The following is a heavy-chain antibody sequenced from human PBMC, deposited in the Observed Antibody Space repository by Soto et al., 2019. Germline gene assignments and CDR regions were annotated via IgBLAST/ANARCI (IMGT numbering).Heavy chain of an antibody. V-gene: IGHV5-51*01. CDR3: ARRTIDSMDV. D-gene: IGHD3-9*01. J-gene: IGHJ6*02. Sequence: GESLKISCKVSGYSLTSYWIGRVRQMSGKGLEWMGIIYPGDSDTRYSPSFQGQVTISADKSISTAYLQWSSLKASDTAMYYCARRTIDSMDVWGQGTTVTVSS. CDR2: IYPGDSDT. CDR1: GYSLTSYW.